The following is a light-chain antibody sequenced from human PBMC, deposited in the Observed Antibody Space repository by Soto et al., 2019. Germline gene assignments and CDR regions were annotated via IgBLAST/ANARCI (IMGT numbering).Light chain of an antibody. Sequence: DIHMTQSPSSLSVSVGDRVTITCRTSQNINAWLAWYQQRPGQAPKLLIYDASTVQSGVPSRLSGSGSGTEFTLTISSLQPDDSATYHGQHYSLYSPWTFGQGTNVEIK. CDR3: QHYSLYSPWT. CDR1: QNINAW. CDR2: DAS. V-gene: IGKV1-5*01. J-gene: IGKJ1*01.